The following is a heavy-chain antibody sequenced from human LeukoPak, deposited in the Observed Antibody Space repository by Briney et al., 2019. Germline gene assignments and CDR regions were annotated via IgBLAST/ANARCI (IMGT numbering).Heavy chain of an antibody. Sequence: SETLSRTCTASGGSIGRDYWSWIRQSAGKGLEWIGRIYKSGSTNYNPSFRSRVTMSVDTSKNQFSLNVTSVTAADTAVYYCAREEYFQDSNGYSYYFHSWGQGSLVTVSS. D-gene: IGHD3-22*01. CDR2: IYKSGST. CDR1: GGSIGRDY. V-gene: IGHV4-4*07. CDR3: AREEYFQDSNGYSYYFHS. J-gene: IGHJ4*02.